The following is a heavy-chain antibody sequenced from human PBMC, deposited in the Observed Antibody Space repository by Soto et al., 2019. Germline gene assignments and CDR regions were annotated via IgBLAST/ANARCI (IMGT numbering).Heavy chain of an antibody. J-gene: IGHJ6*02. V-gene: IGHV2-26*01. CDR2: ISSSDVK. CDR1: GFSFSNPRMS. Sequence: QVTLKESGPVLVKPTETLTLTCTFSGFSFSNPRMSVSWIRQPPGKALEWLAHISSSDVKSYSTSLKRRLTIVNDTSKRAVVLTMTTVDPMDTATQYCARVLYYGMDGRGQGTRVSASS. CDR3: ARVLYYGMDG.